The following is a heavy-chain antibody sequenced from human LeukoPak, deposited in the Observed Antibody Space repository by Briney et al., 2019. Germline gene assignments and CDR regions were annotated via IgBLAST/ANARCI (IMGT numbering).Heavy chain of an antibody. CDR2: IIPMLNTE. CDR3: ASLVGTSWYGA. J-gene: IGHJ5*02. Sequence: ASVKVSCKASGGTFSNYAISWVRQAPGQGLEWVGGIIPMLNTENYAQKLQGRVTIRTDESPSAAYMELSSLRSDDTAVYYCASLVGTSWYGAWGQGTLVTVSS. D-gene: IGHD1-14*01. CDR1: GGTFSNYA. V-gene: IGHV1-69*05.